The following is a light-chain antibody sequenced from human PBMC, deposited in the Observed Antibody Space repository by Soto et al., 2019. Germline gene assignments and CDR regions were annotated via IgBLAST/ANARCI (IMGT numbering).Light chain of an antibody. CDR1: QSVSSY. CDR2: GAS. Sequence: EIVLTQSPGTLSFSPGERATLSCRASQSVSSYLAWYQQKPGQAPRLLIYGASSRATGIPDRFSGSGSGTDFTLTISRLEPEDFALYYCQQYGSSPRTLGQGTKVEIK. CDR3: QQYGSSPRT. J-gene: IGKJ1*01. V-gene: IGKV3-20*01.